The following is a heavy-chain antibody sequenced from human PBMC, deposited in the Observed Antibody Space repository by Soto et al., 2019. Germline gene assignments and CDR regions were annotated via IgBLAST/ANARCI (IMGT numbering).Heavy chain of an antibody. CDR1: GFTFSSYG. D-gene: IGHD3-3*01. CDR2: IWYDGSNK. J-gene: IGHJ6*02. CDR3: ARDRFHKGTYSYYYGMDA. V-gene: IGHV3-33*01. Sequence: SGGSLRLSCAASGFTFSSYGMHWVRQAPGKGLEWVAVIWYDGSNKYYADSVKGRFTISRDNSKNTLYLQMNSLRAEDTAVYYCARDRFHKGTYSYYYGMDAWGQGPKVTV.